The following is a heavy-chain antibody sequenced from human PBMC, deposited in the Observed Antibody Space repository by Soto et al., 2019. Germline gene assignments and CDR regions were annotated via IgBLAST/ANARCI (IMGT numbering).Heavy chain of an antibody. J-gene: IGHJ4*02. CDR1: GFTFSSYG. Sequence: GSLRLSCAASGFTFSSYGMHWVRQAPGKGLEWVAVISYDGSNKYYADSVKGRFTISRDNSKNTLYLQMNSLRAEDTAVYYCAKDQGYYYDILTGPYYFDYWGQGTLVTVSS. CDR2: ISYDGSNK. D-gene: IGHD3-9*01. CDR3: AKDQGYYYDILTGPYYFDY. V-gene: IGHV3-30*18.